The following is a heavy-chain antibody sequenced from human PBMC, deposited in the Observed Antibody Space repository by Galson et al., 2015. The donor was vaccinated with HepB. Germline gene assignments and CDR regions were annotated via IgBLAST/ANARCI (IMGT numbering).Heavy chain of an antibody. J-gene: IGHJ4*02. D-gene: IGHD5-18*01. CDR1: GYTFTSYA. Sequence: SVKVSCKASGYTFTSYAMHWVRQAPGQRLEWMGWIDAGNGNTKYSQKFQGRVTITRDTSASTAYMELSSLRSEDTAVYYCASGEGTAMVLLDYWGQGTLVTVSS. V-gene: IGHV1-3*01. CDR2: IDAGNGNT. CDR3: ASGEGTAMVLLDY.